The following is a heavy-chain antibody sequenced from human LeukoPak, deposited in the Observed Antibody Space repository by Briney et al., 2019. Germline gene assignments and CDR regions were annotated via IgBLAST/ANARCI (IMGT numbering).Heavy chain of an antibody. V-gene: IGHV4-30-4*01. CDR1: GGSISSGDYY. Sequence: PSETLSLTCTVSGGSISSGDYYWSWTRQPPGRGLEWIGYIYYSGSTYYNPSLKSRVTISVDTSKNQFSLKLSSVTAADTAVYYCARLGHYDILTGSPSDAFDIWGQGTMVTVSS. CDR3: ARLGHYDILTGSPSDAFDI. J-gene: IGHJ3*02. CDR2: IYYSGST. D-gene: IGHD3-9*01.